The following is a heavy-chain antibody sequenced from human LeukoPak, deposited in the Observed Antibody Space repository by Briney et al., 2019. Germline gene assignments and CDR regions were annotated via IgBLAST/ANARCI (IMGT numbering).Heavy chain of an antibody. D-gene: IGHD6-13*01. J-gene: IGHJ4*02. Sequence: ASVKVSCKASGYTFTGYYMHWVRQAPGQGLEWMGWINPNSGGTNYAQKFQGRVTMTRDTSISTAYMELSRLRSDDTAVYYCAGVTTPAAAVDYWGQGTLVTVSS. V-gene: IGHV1-2*02. CDR1: GYTFTGYY. CDR3: AGVTTPAAAVDY. CDR2: INPNSGGT.